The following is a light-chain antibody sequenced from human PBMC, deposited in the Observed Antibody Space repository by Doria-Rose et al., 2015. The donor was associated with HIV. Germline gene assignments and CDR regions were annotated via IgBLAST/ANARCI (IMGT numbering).Light chain of an antibody. CDR2: AAS. V-gene: IGKV1-39*01. Sequence: DIRLTQSPSSLSASVGDRVTITCRASQSTGSFLNWYQQKPGKAPKLLIYAASSSQNGVPSRFSGSGSGTDFTLTISSLQPEDFATYFCQQSYSTPLTFGGGTKVEIK. J-gene: IGKJ4*01. CDR3: QQSYSTPLT. CDR1: QSTGSF.